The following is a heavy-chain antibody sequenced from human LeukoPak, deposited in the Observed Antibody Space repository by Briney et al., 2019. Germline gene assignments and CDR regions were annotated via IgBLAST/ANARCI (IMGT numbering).Heavy chain of an antibody. J-gene: IGHJ5*02. D-gene: IGHD6-19*01. CDR3: AKFLLYGSCNNWFDP. CDR1: GFTFSNYA. Sequence: PGGSLTLSWAASGFTFSNYAMSWVRQAPGKGLEWVSAISGCGGSTYYADTVKGRFTLSRDKSKNTLYLQMNSLTAEDTAVYYCAKFLLYGSCNNWFDPWGQGTLVTVSS. V-gene: IGHV3-23*01. CDR2: ISGCGGST.